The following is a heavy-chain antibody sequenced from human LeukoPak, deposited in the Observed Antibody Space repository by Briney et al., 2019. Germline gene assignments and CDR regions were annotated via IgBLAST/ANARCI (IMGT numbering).Heavy chain of an antibody. V-gene: IGHV3-53*01. J-gene: IGHJ4*02. CDR2: IYSGGST. CDR1: AFTVSSNY. D-gene: IGHD3-3*01. CDR3: AKRFWSGYYLDY. Sequence: GGSLRLSCTPSAFTVSSNYMTWVRQAPGKGLEWVSVIYSGGSTYYADSVKGRFTTSRDNSKNTLYLQMNSLRAEDTAVYYCAKRFWSGYYLDYWGQGTLVTVSS.